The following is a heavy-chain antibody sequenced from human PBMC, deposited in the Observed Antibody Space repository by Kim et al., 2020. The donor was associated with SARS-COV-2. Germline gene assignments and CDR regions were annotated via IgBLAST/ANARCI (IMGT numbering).Heavy chain of an antibody. CDR2: INAGNGNT. D-gene: IGHD6-19*01. Sequence: ASVKVSCKASGYTFTSYAMHWVRQAPGQRLEWMGWINAGNGNTKYSQKFQGRVTITRDTSASTAYMELSSLRSEDTAVYYCARDILDAVAGNHFDYWGQGTLVTVSS. CDR3: ARDILDAVAGNHFDY. V-gene: IGHV1-3*01. J-gene: IGHJ4*02. CDR1: GYTFTSYA.